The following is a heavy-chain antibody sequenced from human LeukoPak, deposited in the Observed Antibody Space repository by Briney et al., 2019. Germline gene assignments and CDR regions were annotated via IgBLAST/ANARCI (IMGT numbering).Heavy chain of an antibody. J-gene: IGHJ4*02. CDR2: IIPIFGTA. Sequence: GASVKVSCKASGGTFSSYAISWVRQAPGQGLEGMGGIIPIFGTANYAQKFQGRVTITADESTSTAYMELSSLRSEDTAVYYCARVNYYGSGSYLANDYWGQGTLVTVSS. D-gene: IGHD3-10*01. CDR1: GGTFSSYA. CDR3: ARVNYYGSGSYLANDY. V-gene: IGHV1-69*13.